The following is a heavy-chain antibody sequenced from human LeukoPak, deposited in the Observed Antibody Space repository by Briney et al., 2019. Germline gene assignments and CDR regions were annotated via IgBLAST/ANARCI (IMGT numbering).Heavy chain of an antibody. CDR2: IYTSGNT. CDR1: GGSIGTYY. J-gene: IGHJ6*03. Sequence: SETLSLTCTVAGGSIGTYYWSWIRRTAGKGLEWIGRIYTSGNTNYNPSFKSRVTMSVDTSKNRFSLKLTSVTAADTVVYYCARHARGDLANYYYIDVWGQGTTVTVSS. V-gene: IGHV4-4*07. D-gene: IGHD7-27*01. CDR3: ARHARGDLANYYYIDV.